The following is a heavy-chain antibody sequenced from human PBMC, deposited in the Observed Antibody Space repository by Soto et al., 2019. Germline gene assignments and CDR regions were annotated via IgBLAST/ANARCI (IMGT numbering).Heavy chain of an antibody. V-gene: IGHV3-21*01. CDR3: ARVYGVRDHYRYFDL. CDR2: ISSNSSYI. Sequence: GGSLRLSCAASGFTFSSYSMNWVRQAPGKKLEKVSSISSNSSYIYYADTVKGRFTISRDNAKNSLYLQMNSLRAEDTAVYYCARVYGVRDHYRYFDLWGRGTLVTVSS. CDR1: GFTFSSYS. D-gene: IGHD4-17*01. J-gene: IGHJ2*01.